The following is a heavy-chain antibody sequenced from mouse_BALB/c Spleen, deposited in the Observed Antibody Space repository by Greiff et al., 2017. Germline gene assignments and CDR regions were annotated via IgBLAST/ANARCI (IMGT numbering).Heavy chain of an antibody. V-gene: IGHV14-4*02. CDR1: GFNIKDYY. CDR2: IDPENGDT. CDR3: TSYYYGRVAWFAY. D-gene: IGHD1-1*01. Sequence: VQLQQSGAELVRSGASVKLSCTASGFNIKDYYMHWVKQRPEQGLEWIGWIDPENGDTEYAPKFQGKATMTADTSSNTAYLQLSSLTSEDTAVYYCTSYYYGRVAWFAYWGQGTLVTVSA. J-gene: IGHJ3*01.